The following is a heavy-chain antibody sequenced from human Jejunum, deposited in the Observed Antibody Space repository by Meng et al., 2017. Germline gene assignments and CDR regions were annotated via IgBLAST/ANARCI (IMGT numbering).Heavy chain of an antibody. CDR1: GFIFSTYA. CDR3: ARGRDGGSFYGWFDT. V-gene: IGHV3-30*04. CDR2: VSSEENKR. J-gene: IGHJ5*02. D-gene: IGHD1-26*01. Sequence: RLDAGGGVVETGRYLILFCVASGFIFSTYAMTWVRQAPGKGLEWVGVVSSEENKRAYADYVKGRLTISRDNSKNTLYLQMDSLRAEDTSVYYCARGRDGGSFYGWFDTWGQGALVTVSS.